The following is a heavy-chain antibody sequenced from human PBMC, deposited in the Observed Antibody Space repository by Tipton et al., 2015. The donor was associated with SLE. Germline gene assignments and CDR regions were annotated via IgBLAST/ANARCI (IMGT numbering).Heavy chain of an antibody. CDR1: GYTFTGYY. V-gene: IGHV1-2*06. CDR2: INPNSGGT. J-gene: IGHJ3*02. D-gene: IGHD3-10*01. Sequence: QVQLVQSGAEVKKPGASVKVSCKASGYTFTGYYMHWVRQAPGQGLEWMGRINPNSGGTNYAQKFQGRVTMTRDTSISTAYMERSRLRSDDPAVYYCAREEGDRGDAFDIWGQGTMVTVSS. CDR3: AREEGDRGDAFDI.